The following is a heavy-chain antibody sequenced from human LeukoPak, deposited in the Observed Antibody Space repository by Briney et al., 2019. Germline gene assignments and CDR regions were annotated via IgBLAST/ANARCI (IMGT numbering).Heavy chain of an antibody. Sequence: GGSLRLSCAASGFTFSSYAMSWVRQAPGKGLEWVSAISGGDGSTYYADSVKGRFTISRDNSKNTLYLQMNSLRAEDTAVYYCAKDSSSWYKVYYFDYWGQGTLVTVSS. D-gene: IGHD6-13*01. J-gene: IGHJ4*02. V-gene: IGHV3-23*01. CDR3: AKDSSSWYKVYYFDY. CDR1: GFTFSSYA. CDR2: ISGGDGST.